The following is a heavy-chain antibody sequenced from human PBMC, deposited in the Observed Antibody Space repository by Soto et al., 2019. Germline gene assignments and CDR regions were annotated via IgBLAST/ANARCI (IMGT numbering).Heavy chain of an antibody. CDR1: GGSFSGYY. D-gene: IGHD3-3*01. J-gene: IGHJ4*02. CDR3: ARGFTIFGVVIISQYYFDY. V-gene: IGHV4-34*01. CDR2: INHSGST. Sequence: SETLSLTCAVYGGSFSGYYWSWIRQPPGKGLEWIGEINHSGSTNYNPSLKSRVTISVDTSKNQFSLKLSSVTAADTAVYYCARGFTIFGVVIISQYYFDYWGQGTLVTVS.